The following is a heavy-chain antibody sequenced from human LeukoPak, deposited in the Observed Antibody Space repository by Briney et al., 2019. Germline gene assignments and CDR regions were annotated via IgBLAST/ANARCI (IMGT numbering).Heavy chain of an antibody. CDR3: AKEEVISGNHGVYFDY. J-gene: IGHJ4*02. CDR1: GFTFRSYG. Sequence: GGSLRLSCAASGFTFRSYGMDWVRQAPGKGLGWVAFIRYDGNSNYYADSVKGRFTISRDNSRSTLYLQMNSLRAEDTAVYYCAKEEVISGNHGVYFDYWGQGTLVTVSS. V-gene: IGHV3-30*02. D-gene: IGHD3-22*01. CDR2: IRYDGNSN.